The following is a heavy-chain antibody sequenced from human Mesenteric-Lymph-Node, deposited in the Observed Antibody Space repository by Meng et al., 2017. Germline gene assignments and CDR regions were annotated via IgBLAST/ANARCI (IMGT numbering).Heavy chain of an antibody. D-gene: IGHD6-13*01. J-gene: IGHJ4*02. Sequence: GESLKISCKGSGYSFTSYWIGWVRQMPGKGLEWMAMVYPDDSDSRYSPSFQGQVTISADKSISTAYLQWSSLKASDTAMYYCATMGGVAAAGTLDYWGQGTLVTVSS. CDR2: VYPDDSDS. CDR1: GYSFTSYW. CDR3: ATMGGVAAAGTLDY. V-gene: IGHV5-51*01.